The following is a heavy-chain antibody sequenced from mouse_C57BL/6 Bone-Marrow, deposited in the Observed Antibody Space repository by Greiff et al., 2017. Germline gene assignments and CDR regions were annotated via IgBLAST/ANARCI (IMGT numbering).Heavy chain of an antibody. CDR1: GFTFSDYG. CDR2: ISSGSSTI. CDR3: ARPSTTVVARYFDV. D-gene: IGHD1-1*01. V-gene: IGHV5-17*01. Sequence: EVHLVASGGGLVKPGGSLKLSCAASGFTFSDYGMHWVRQAPETGLEWVAYISSGSSTIYYADTVKGRFTISRDNAKNTLFLQMTSLRSADTAMYYCARPSTTVVARYFDVWGTGTTVTVSS. J-gene: IGHJ1*03.